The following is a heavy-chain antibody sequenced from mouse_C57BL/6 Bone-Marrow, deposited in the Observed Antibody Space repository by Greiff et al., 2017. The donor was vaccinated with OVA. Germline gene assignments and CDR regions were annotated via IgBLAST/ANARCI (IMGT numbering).Heavy chain of an antibody. D-gene: IGHD2-3*01. CDR3: ARHTDDGYFLGYAMDY. CDR1: GFSLTSYG. J-gene: IGHJ4*01. Sequence: VQLQESGPGLVAPSQSLSITCTVSGFSLTSYGVHWVRQPPGKGLEWLVVIWSDGSTTYNSALKSRLSISKDNSKSQVFLKMNSLQTDDTAMYYCARHTDDGYFLGYAMDYWGQGTSVTVSS. V-gene: IGHV2-6-1*01. CDR2: IWSDGST.